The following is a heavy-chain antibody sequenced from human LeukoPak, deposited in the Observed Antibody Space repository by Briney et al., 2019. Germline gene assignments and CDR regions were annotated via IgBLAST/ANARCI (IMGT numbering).Heavy chain of an antibody. V-gene: IGHV7-4-1*02. J-gene: IGHJ1*01. Sequence: ASVKVSCKASGYTFTSYDINWVRQAPGQGLEWMGWINTNTGNPAYAQGFTGRFVFSLDTSATTAYLQINSLKTDDTAMYFCGRGPAPTHYWGQGTLVTVSS. CDR1: GYTFTSYD. CDR3: GRGPAPTHY. D-gene: IGHD3-10*01. CDR2: INTNTGNP.